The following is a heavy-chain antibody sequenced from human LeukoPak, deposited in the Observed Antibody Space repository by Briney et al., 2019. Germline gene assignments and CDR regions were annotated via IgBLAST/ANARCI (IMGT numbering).Heavy chain of an antibody. Sequence: PSETLSLTCAVYGGSFSGYYWSWIRQPPGKGLEWIGEINHSGSTNYNPSLKSRVTISVDTSKNQFSQKLSSVTAADTAVYYCARHLRRKGSNWFDPWGQGTLVTVSS. CDR3: ARHLRRKGSNWFDP. CDR1: GGSFSGYY. V-gene: IGHV4-34*01. J-gene: IGHJ5*02. CDR2: INHSGST. D-gene: IGHD3-16*01.